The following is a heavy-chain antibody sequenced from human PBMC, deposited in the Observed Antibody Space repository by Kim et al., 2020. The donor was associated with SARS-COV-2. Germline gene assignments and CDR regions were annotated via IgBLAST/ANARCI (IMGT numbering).Heavy chain of an antibody. CDR1: GFAFSNYA. V-gene: IGHV3-23*01. Sequence: GGSLRLSCAASGFAFSNYAMNWVRQAPGKGLEWVSAISGGGGTFYADSAKGRFTISRDNSKNTLYLQMNTLRADDTAVYYCVKDHVGGPDYWGQGTLVTVSS. CDR2: ISGGGGT. D-gene: IGHD1-26*01. CDR3: VKDHVGGPDY. J-gene: IGHJ4*02.